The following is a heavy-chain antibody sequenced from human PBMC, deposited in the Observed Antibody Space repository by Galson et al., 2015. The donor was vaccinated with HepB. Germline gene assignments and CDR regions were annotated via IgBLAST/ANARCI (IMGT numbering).Heavy chain of an antibody. J-gene: IGHJ2*01. CDR2: ISYDGSNK. CDR3: AKIAVAGRESAWYFDL. D-gene: IGHD6-19*01. CDR1: GFTFSSYG. V-gene: IGHV3-30*18. Sequence: SLRLSCAASGFTFSSYGMHWVRQAPGKGLEWVAVISYDGSNKYYADSVKGRFTISRDNSKNTLYLQMNSLRAEDTAVYYCAKIAVAGRESAWYFDLWGRGTLVTVSS.